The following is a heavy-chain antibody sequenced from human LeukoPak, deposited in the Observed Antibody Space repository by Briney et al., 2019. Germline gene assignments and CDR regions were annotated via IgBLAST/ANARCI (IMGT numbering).Heavy chain of an antibody. CDR3: ARGQGSYRFFDY. V-gene: IGHV4-34*01. J-gene: IGHJ4*02. CDR1: GGSFSGYY. CDR2: INQSGNT. D-gene: IGHD1-26*01. Sequence: SETLSLTCAVYGGSFSGYYWSWIRQPPGKGLEWIGEINQSGNTNSNPSLESRVTISVDTSKNQFSLKVTSVTAADTAVYYCARGQGSYRFFDYWGQGTLVAVSS.